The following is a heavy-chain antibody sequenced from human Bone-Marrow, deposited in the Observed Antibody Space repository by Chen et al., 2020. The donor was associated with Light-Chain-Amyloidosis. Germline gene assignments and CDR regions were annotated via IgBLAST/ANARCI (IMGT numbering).Heavy chain of an antibody. Sequence: QVQLQQWGAGLLKPSETLSLTCADYSGSFSDYYWNWIRQTPGKGLEWIGEITQSGSTNYNPSLKSRVTISVATSKKQFSLRLNSVTAADTAEYYCARGVGIRGLIIVGVAQKYYFDYWGPGTRVTVSS. J-gene: IGHJ4*02. CDR2: ITQSGST. V-gene: IGHV4-34*01. CDR3: ARGVGIRGLIIVGVAQKYYFDY. CDR1: SGSFSDYY. D-gene: IGHD3-10*01.